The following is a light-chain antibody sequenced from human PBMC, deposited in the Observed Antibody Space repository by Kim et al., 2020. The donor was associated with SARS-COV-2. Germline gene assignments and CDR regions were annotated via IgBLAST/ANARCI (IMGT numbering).Light chain of an antibody. J-gene: IGKJ1*01. CDR2: AAS. V-gene: IGKV1-39*01. CDR3: RQSYSTPWT. Sequence: DIQMTQSPSSLSASVGDRVTITCRASQGISNYLDWYQQKPGRAPKLLIYAASSLQSGVPSRFRGSGSGTHFTLTISSLQPEDFATYYCRQSYSTPWTFGQGTKVDIK. CDR1: QGISNY.